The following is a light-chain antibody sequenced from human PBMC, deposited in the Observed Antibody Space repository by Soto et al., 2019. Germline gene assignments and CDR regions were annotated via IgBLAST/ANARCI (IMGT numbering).Light chain of an antibody. J-gene: IGKJ1*01. Sequence: ETVLTQSPGTLSLSPGERATLSCRASQSVSSSYLAWYQQKPGQAPRLLIYDASSRATGIPDRFSGSGSGTDFTLTISRLEPEYFAVYYCQQYVRSPPSWTFDQGTKVEIK. V-gene: IGKV3-20*01. CDR1: QSVSSSY. CDR2: DAS. CDR3: QQYVRSPPSWT.